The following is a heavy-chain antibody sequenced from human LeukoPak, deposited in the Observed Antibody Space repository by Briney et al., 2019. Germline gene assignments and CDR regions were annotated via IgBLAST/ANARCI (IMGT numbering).Heavy chain of an antibody. D-gene: IGHD1-7*01. J-gene: IGHJ4*02. CDR2: IRSKAYGGTT. Sequence: GGSLRLSCTASGFTFGDYAMSWVREAPGRGLEWVGFIRSKAYGGTTEYAASVKGRFTISRDDSKSIAYLQMNSLKTEDTAVYYCTRDFGGTTGYWRQGTLVTVPS. CDR1: GFTFGDYA. CDR3: TRDFGGTTGY. V-gene: IGHV3-49*04.